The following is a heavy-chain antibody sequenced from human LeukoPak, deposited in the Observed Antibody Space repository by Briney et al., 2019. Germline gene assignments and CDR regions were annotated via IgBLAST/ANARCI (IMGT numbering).Heavy chain of an antibody. CDR3: ARRKGDYGLDY. Sequence: GRSLRLSCAASGFTFSNYAMHWVRQAPGKGLEWVTVISYDGSHKYYADSVKGRFTISRDNSKNTLYLQMNSLRAEDTAVYYCARRKGDYGLDYWGQGTLVTVSS. D-gene: IGHD4-17*01. J-gene: IGHJ4*02. CDR1: GFTFSNYA. CDR2: ISYDGSHK. V-gene: IGHV3-30*04.